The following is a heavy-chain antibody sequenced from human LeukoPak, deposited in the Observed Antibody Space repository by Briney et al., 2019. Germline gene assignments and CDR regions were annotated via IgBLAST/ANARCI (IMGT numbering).Heavy chain of an antibody. CDR3: ARDNGRNGFDI. V-gene: IGHV3-74*01. CDR2: ISSDGSRI. Sequence: GGSLRLSCAASGFTFSSYWMHWVRHAPGKGLVWVSRISSDGSRISYADSVKGRFTISRHDAKKTLDLQMNSLRAEDTAVYFCARDNGRNGFDIWGQGTMVTVSS. CDR1: GFTFSSYW. J-gene: IGHJ3*02.